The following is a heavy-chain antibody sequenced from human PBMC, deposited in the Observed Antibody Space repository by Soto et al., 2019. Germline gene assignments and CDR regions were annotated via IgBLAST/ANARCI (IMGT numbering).Heavy chain of an antibody. Sequence: QVQLVQSGAEVKKPGASVKVSCKASGYTFTSYYMHWVRQAPGQGLEWMGIINPSGGSTSYAQKFAGRVTRTRYTSPITVYMGLSSLRSEHTAVYYCARANEWLQSSWFDPWGQGTLVTVSS. CDR3: ARANEWLQSSWFDP. CDR1: GYTFTSYY. CDR2: INPSGGST. J-gene: IGHJ5*02. V-gene: IGHV1-46*01. D-gene: IGHD2-8*01.